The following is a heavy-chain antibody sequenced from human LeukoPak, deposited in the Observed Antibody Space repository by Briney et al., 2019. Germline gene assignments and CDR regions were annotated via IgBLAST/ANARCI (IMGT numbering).Heavy chain of an antibody. Sequence: QTGGSLRLSCAASGFTFGIYAMNWVRQAPGKGLEWVSYIGPSGSNIYYADSVKGRFTISRDNAKDSLYLQMNSLRAEDTAVYYCASEGYGGNSDAFDSWGQGTMVTVSS. D-gene: IGHD4-23*01. CDR3: ASEGYGGNSDAFDS. CDR1: GFTFGIYA. V-gene: IGHV3-48*01. CDR2: IGPSGSNI. J-gene: IGHJ3*02.